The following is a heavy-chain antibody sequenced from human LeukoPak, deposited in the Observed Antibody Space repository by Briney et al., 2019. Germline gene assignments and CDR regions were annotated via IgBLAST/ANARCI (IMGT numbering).Heavy chain of an antibody. Sequence: GGSLRLSCAASGFTFNNYAMTWVRQAPGKGLEWVSSISGSGGSTYYADSVKGRFTISRDNSKNTLFLQMSRLRAEDTAVYYCAKSVMVISVTPNWFDPWGQGSLVTVSS. D-gene: IGHD2-21*01. CDR2: ISGSGGST. J-gene: IGHJ5*02. CDR1: GFTFNNYA. CDR3: AKSVMVISVTPNWFDP. V-gene: IGHV3-23*01.